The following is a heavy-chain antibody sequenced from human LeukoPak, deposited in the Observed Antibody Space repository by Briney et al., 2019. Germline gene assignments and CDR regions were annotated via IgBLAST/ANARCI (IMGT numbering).Heavy chain of an antibody. V-gene: IGHV4-59*01. CDR2: IYYSGST. Sequence: SETLSLTCTVSGGSISSYYWSWIRQPPGKGLEWIGYIYYSGSTNYNPSLKSRVTISVDTSKNQFSLKLSSVTAADTAVYYCARVHWQQLVFDYWGQGTLVTVSS. J-gene: IGHJ4*02. D-gene: IGHD6-13*01. CDR3: ARVHWQQLVFDY. CDR1: GGSISSYY.